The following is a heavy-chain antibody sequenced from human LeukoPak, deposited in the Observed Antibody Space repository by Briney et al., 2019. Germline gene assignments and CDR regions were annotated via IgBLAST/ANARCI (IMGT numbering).Heavy chain of an antibody. Sequence: PSGTLSLTCTVSGGSISSSSYYWGWIRQPPGKGLEWIGSIYYSGSTYYNPSLKSRVTISVDTSKNQFSLKLSSVTAADTAVYYCARPKHGDAFDIWGQGTMVTVSS. J-gene: IGHJ3*02. V-gene: IGHV4-39*01. CDR1: GGSISSSSYY. CDR3: ARPKHGDAFDI. CDR2: IYYSGST.